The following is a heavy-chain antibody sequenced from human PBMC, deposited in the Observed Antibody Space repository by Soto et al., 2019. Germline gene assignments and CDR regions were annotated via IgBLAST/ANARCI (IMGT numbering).Heavy chain of an antibody. CDR3: ARTVVTSYAFDI. D-gene: IGHD2-21*02. CDR2: IYHSGIT. Sequence: KPSETLSLTCTVSGGSISSADYYWTWIRQPPGKGLEWIGYIYHSGITYYSPSLKSRLSISEDTSKNQFSLRLSSVTAADTAVYYCARTVVTSYAFDIWGQGTMVTVS. V-gene: IGHV4-30-4*01. CDR1: GGSISSADYY. J-gene: IGHJ3*02.